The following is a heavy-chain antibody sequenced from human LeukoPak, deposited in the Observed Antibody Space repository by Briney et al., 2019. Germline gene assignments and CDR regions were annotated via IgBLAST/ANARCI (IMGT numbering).Heavy chain of an antibody. CDR1: GGSISSSNW. CDR3: ARTTSSGYYPDY. Sequence: SETLSLTCAVSGGSISSSNWWSWVRQPPGKGLEWIGEIYHSGSTNYNPSLKSRVTISVDKSKNQFSLKLSSVTAADSAVYYCARTTSSGYYPDYWGQGTLVTVSS. V-gene: IGHV4-4*02. D-gene: IGHD3-22*01. CDR2: IYHSGST. J-gene: IGHJ4*02.